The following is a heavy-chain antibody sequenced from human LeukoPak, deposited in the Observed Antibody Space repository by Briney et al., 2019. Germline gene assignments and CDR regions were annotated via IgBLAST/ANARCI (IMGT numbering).Heavy chain of an antibody. CDR1: GFTFSSYW. CDR2: INSDGSST. D-gene: IGHD3/OR15-3a*01. V-gene: IGHV3-74*01. Sequence: PGGSLRLSCAASGFTFSSYWMHWVRQAPGKGLVWVSRINSDGSSTSYADSVKGRFTISRDNSKNTLYLQMNSLRAEDTAVYYCAKDLSRDWALFGFDYWGQGTLVTVSS. CDR3: AKDLSRDWALFGFDY. J-gene: IGHJ4*02.